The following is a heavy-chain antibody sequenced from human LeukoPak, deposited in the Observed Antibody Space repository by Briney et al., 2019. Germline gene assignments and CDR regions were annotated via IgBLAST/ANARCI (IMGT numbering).Heavy chain of an antibody. J-gene: IGHJ4*02. CDR2: IYTTGTT. V-gene: IGHV4-4*07. D-gene: IGHD6-25*01. CDR3: GRQGYTAAYHFFDY. CDR1: NASVNSYF. Sequence: SETLSLTCTVSNASVNSYFWGWVRQPAGKGLEWLGRIYTTGTTYYNPSLKSRLTLSIETSKSHFSLTLRSATAADTAVYFCGRQGYTAAYHFFDYWSLGTLVTVSS.